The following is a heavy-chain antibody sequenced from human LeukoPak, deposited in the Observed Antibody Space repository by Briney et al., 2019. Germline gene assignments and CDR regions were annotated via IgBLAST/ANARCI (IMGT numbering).Heavy chain of an antibody. CDR1: GFTFSSSC. V-gene: IGHV3-30*18. CDR3: AKPRYYDSSGYPRFGRGPIDY. D-gene: IGHD3-22*01. J-gene: IGHJ4*02. CDR2: ISYDGSNK. Sequence: GGSLRLSCAASGFTFSSSCMRWVRQAPGKGLEWVAVISYDGSNKYYADSVKGRFTISRDNSKNTLYLQMNSLRAEDTAVYYCAKPRYYDSSGYPRFGRGPIDYWGQGTLVTVSS.